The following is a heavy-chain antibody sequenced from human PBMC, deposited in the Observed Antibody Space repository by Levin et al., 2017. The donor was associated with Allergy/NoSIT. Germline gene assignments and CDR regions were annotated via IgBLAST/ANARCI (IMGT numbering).Heavy chain of an antibody. CDR3: ARFLYCSGGSCSGRGAFDI. CDR2: IYYSGST. D-gene: IGHD2-15*01. CDR1: GGSISSYY. V-gene: IGHV4-59*01. J-gene: IGHJ3*02. Sequence: GSLRLSCTVSGGSISSYYWSWIRQPPGKGLEWIGYIYYSGSTNYNPSLKSRVTISVDTSKNQFSLKLSSVTAADTAVYYCARFLYCSGGSCSGRGAFDIWGQGTMVTVSS.